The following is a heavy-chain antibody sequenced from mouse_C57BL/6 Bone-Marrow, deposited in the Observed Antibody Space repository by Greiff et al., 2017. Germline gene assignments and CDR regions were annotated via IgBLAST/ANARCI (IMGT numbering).Heavy chain of an antibody. CDR1: GYSFTDYN. D-gene: IGHD2-4*01. CDR2: IYPRDGTT. J-gene: IGHJ4*01. CDR3: ARGYDYDYAMHY. V-gene: IGHV1-39*01. Sequence: EVQLQQSGPELVKPGASVKISCKASGYSFTDYNMNWVKQRPGKGLEWIGGIYPRDGTTNYNQKFKGKATMTVDQSSSTAYMQLNSLTSEDSAVYYCARGYDYDYAMHYGGQGTAATVSS.